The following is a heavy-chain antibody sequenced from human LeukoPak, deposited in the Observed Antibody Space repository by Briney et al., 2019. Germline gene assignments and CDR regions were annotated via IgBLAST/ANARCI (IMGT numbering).Heavy chain of an antibody. CDR3: ARAHIVVVVAATLCFDY. J-gene: IGHJ4*02. Sequence: PSETLSLTCAVSGYSISSGYYWSWIRQPPGKGLEWIGSIYHSGSTYYNPSLKSRVTISVDTSKNQFSLKLSSVTAADTAVYYCARAHIVVVVAATLCFDYWGQGTLVTVSS. V-gene: IGHV4-38-2*01. CDR1: GYSISSGYY. CDR2: IYHSGST. D-gene: IGHD2-15*01.